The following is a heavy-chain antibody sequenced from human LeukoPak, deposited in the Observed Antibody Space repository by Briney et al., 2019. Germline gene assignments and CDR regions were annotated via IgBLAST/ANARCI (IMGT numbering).Heavy chain of an antibody. CDR1: GFTFSSYA. CDR3: AKDLWFGELYGYYGMDV. CDR2: ISGSGGST. J-gene: IGHJ6*02. Sequence: PGGSLRLSCAASGFTFSSYAMSWVRQAPGKGLEWVSAISGSGGSTYYADSVKGRFTISGDNSKNTLYLQMNSLRAEDTAVYYCAKDLWFGELYGYYGMDVWGQGTTVTVSS. D-gene: IGHD3-10*01. V-gene: IGHV3-23*01.